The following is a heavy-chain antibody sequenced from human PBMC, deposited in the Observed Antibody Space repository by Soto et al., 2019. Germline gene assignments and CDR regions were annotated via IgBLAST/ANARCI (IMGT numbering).Heavy chain of an antibody. Sequence: GGSLRLSCAASGFTFSSYAMSWVRQAPGKGLEWVSAISGSGGSTYYADSVKGRFTISRDNSKNTLYLQMNSLRAEDTAVYYCAKRSGTAMVRYYYYMDVWGKGTTVTVSS. CDR2: ISGSGGST. J-gene: IGHJ6*03. D-gene: IGHD5-18*01. CDR1: GFTFSSYA. V-gene: IGHV3-23*01. CDR3: AKRSGTAMVRYYYYMDV.